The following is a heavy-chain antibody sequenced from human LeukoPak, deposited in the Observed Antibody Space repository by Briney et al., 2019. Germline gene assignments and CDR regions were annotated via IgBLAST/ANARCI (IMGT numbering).Heavy chain of an antibody. V-gene: IGHV3-74*03. CDR1: GFTFSNYW. CDR2: INTDGTTT. D-gene: IGHD1-26*01. J-gene: IGHJ4*02. Sequence: GGSLRLSCAASGFTFSNYWMHWVRQTLGKGLVWVSRINTDGTTTYADSVKGRFTISRDNAKNTLYLQMDSLRAEDTAVYYCARGAGIVGSTTPFDYWGQAALVTVSS. CDR3: ARGAGIVGSTTPFDY.